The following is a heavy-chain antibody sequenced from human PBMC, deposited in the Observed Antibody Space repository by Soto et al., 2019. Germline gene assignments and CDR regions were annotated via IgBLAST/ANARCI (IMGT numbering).Heavy chain of an antibody. D-gene: IGHD2-2*01. CDR3: AKDRGYCISTSCPTYYYYGMDV. V-gene: IGHV3-23*01. J-gene: IGHJ6*02. Sequence: GGSLRLSCAASGFTFSSYAMNWVRQAPGKGLEWVSVVSGSGGSTYYADSVQGRFTISRDNSKNTLYLQMNSLRAEDTAVYYCAKDRGYCISTSCPTYYYYGMDVWGQGTTVTVSS. CDR2: VSGSGGST. CDR1: GFTFSSYA.